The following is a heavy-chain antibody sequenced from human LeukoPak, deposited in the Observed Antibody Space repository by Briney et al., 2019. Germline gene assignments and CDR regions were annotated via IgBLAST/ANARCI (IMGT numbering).Heavy chain of an antibody. CDR2: ISSSSSYI. J-gene: IGHJ4*02. V-gene: IGHV3-21*01. Sequence: PGGSLRLSCAASGFTFSSYSMNWVRQAPGKGLEWVSSISSSSSYIYYADSVKGRFTISRDNAKNSLYLQMNSLRAEDTAVYYCARDFASSGYDFIPYYFDYWGQGTLVTVSS. CDR1: GFTFSSYS. CDR3: ARDFASSGYDFIPYYFDY. D-gene: IGHD5-12*01.